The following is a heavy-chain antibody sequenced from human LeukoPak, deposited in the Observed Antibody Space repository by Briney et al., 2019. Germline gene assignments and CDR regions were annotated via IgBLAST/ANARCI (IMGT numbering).Heavy chain of an antibody. J-gene: IGHJ4*02. D-gene: IGHD3-3*01. CDR2: IYGRAST. CDR1: GYFLGKNYY. V-gene: IGHV4-38-2*01. CDR3: ARYDSRGSASTKFDY. Sequence: KPSETLSLTCAVSGYFLGKNYYWGWIRQSPGKGLEWIGRIYGRASTSYSPSLMNRVTMSVDTSKNHFSLQLTSVTAADTAVYYCARYDSRGSASTKFDYWGPGIQVTVSS.